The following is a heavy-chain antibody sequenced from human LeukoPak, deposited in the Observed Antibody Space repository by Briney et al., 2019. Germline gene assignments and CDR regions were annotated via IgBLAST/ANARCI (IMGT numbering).Heavy chain of an antibody. Sequence: PGGSLRLSCAASGFTFSSYSMNWVRHAPGKGLEWVSYISSSSSTIYYADSVKGRFTISRDNAKNSLYLQMNSLRAEDTAVYYCARDRLRASGYDFDYWGQGTLVTVSS. CDR1: GFTFSSYS. J-gene: IGHJ4*02. CDR2: ISSSSSTI. V-gene: IGHV3-48*01. D-gene: IGHD5-12*01. CDR3: ARDRLRASGYDFDY.